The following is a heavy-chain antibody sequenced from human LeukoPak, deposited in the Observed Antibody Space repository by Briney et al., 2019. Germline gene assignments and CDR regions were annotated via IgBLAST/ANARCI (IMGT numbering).Heavy chain of an antibody. CDR1: GFTFDDYG. CDR2: INWNGGST. CDR3: ARVPGGYNSKDYYYYYYMDV. V-gene: IGHV3-20*04. D-gene: IGHD3-10*01. J-gene: IGHJ6*03. Sequence: PGGSLRLSCAASGFTFDDYGMSWVRQAPGKGLEWVSGINWNGGSTGYADSVKGRFTISRDNAKNSLYLQMNSLRAEDTALYYCARVPGGYNSKDYYYYYYMDVWGIGTTVTVSS.